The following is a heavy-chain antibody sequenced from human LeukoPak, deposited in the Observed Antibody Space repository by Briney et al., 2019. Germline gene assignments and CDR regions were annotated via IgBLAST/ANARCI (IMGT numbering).Heavy chain of an antibody. J-gene: IGHJ6*03. D-gene: IGHD6-13*01. CDR1: GFTVSSNY. V-gene: IGHV3-53*01. CDR2: IYSGGST. Sequence: GSLRLSCAASGFTVSSNYMSWVRQAPGKGLEWVSVIYSGGSTYYADSVKGRFTISRDNSKNTLYLQMNSLRAEDTAVYYCARDRWDSSSWYGGQYYYYYMDVWGKGTTVTISS. CDR3: ARDRWDSSSWYGGQYYYYYMDV.